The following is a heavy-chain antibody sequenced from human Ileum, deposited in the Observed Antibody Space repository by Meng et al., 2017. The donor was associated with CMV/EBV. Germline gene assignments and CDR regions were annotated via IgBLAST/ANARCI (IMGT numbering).Heavy chain of an antibody. D-gene: IGHD6-6*01. V-gene: IGHV4-59*01. J-gene: IGHJ4*02. CDR2: VYYTGCT. Sequence: QVQLHASGPGLVKPSETLSLSCTVSGGSINNYYWSWIRQPPGKGLEWIGYVYYTGCTEYNPSLKSRISISVDTSKNQFSLKLNSVTTADTAMYYCTRDLGTSSSGVWGQGTLVTVSS. CDR3: TRDLGTSSSGV. CDR1: GGSINNYY.